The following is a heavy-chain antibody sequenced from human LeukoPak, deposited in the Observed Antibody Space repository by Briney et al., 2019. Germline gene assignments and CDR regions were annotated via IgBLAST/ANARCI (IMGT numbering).Heavy chain of an antibody. CDR2: IRNSDGMT. CDR1: GFSIYAYT. V-gene: IGHV3-23*01. D-gene: IGHD1-1*01. Sequence: GGSLRLSCDASGFSIYAYTMYWVRQAPGQGLEWVSGIRNSDGMTYYADSVRGRFTISTDNSKNTLYLQMDSLRTEDTALYYCAKGLERESRLDSWGQGTLVTVSS. CDR3: AKGLERESRLDS. J-gene: IGHJ4*02.